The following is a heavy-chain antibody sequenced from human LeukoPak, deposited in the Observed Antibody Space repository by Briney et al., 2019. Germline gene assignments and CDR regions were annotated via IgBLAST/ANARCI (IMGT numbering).Heavy chain of an antibody. CDR3: ARQAWGGYFDY. D-gene: IGHD3-16*01. Sequence: PGGSLRLSCAASGLTVSSNYMSWVRQPPGKGLEWVSVIYSGGSTYYADSVKGRLTISRDNSKNTLYLQMNSVRAEDTAVYYCARQAWGGYFDYWGQGTLVTVSS. CDR1: GLTVSSNY. J-gene: IGHJ4*02. CDR2: IYSGGST. V-gene: IGHV3-53*01.